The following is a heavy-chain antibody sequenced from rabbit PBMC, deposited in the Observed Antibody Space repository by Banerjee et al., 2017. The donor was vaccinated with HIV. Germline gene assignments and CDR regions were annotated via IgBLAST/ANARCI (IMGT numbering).Heavy chain of an antibody. CDR1: GIDFSSYYY. J-gene: IGHJ4*01. CDR2: INTGSSGST. Sequence: QSLEESGGGLVKPGASLTLTCTASGIDFSSYYYMCWVRQAPGKGLEWIACINTGSSGSTYYASWAKGRFTISKTSSTTVTLQMTSLTAADTATYFCARDLAGVIGWNFNLWGPGTLVTVS. CDR3: ARDLAGVIGWNFNL. V-gene: IGHV1S40*01. D-gene: IGHD4-1*01.